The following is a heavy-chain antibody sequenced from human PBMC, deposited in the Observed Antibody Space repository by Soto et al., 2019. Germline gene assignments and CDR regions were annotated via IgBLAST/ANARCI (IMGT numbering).Heavy chain of an antibody. Sequence: GGSLRLSCVVSGFKFASYAMTWVRQAPGKGLEWVSGITGSGGSSYYAASVRGRFTISRDNSKSIVYLQMNSLRAEDTALYFCAKAANYYDRSGFYNYPDIWGQGTLVTVSS. CDR2: ITGSGGSS. D-gene: IGHD3-22*01. CDR3: AKAANYYDRSGFYNYPDI. V-gene: IGHV3-23*01. J-gene: IGHJ4*02. CDR1: GFKFASYA.